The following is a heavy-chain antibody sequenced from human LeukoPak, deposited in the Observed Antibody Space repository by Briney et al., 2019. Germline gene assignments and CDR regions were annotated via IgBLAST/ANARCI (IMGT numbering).Heavy chain of an antibody. D-gene: IGHD3-10*01. CDR3: ARKKENASGSYDY. J-gene: IGHJ4*02. Sequence: ASVKVSCKASGYTFTGYYMHWVRQAPGQGLEWMGRINPNSGGTNYAQNSQGRVTMTRDTPISTAYMELSRLSSDDTAVYYCARKKENASGSYDYWGQGALVTVSS. CDR2: INPNSGGT. CDR1: GYTFTGYY. V-gene: IGHV1-2*06.